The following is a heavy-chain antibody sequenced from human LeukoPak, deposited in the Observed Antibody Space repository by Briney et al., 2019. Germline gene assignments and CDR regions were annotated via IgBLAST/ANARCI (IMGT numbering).Heavy chain of an antibody. Sequence: GGSLRLSCAASGFTVSSNYMSWVRQAPGKGLEWVSVIYSCGSTYYADSVKGRFTISRDNSKNTLYLQMNSLRAEDTAVYYCAKAADYAFDIWGQGTMVTVSS. CDR1: GFTVSSNY. D-gene: IGHD5-12*01. V-gene: IGHV3-66*03. J-gene: IGHJ3*02. CDR2: IYSCGST. CDR3: AKAADYAFDI.